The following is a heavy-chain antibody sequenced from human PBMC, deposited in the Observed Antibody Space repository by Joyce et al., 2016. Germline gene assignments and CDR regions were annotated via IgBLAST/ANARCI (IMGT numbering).Heavy chain of an antibody. CDR2: IIPFCGAA. Sequence: QVLLVQSGAAVKRPGSPLRVSCKSSGGDFSNYTVNWVRHAPGQRLEWMGGIIPFCGAAKYAEDFQGRVTLTADQSTRTAYLELISLTSADTAVYYCARGGTSSDHYFFYTLDVWGPGTTVIVSS. CDR1: GGDFSNYT. CDR3: ARGGTSSDHYFFYTLDV. J-gene: IGHJ6*02. D-gene: IGHD1-14*01. V-gene: IGHV1-69*12.